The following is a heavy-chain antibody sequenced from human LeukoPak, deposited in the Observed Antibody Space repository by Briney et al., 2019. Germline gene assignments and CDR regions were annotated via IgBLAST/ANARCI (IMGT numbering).Heavy chain of an antibody. V-gene: IGHV1-18*01. J-gene: IGHJ6*02. Sequence: GASVKVSCKASGYTFTSYGISWVRQAPGQGLEWMGWISAYNGNTNYAQKLQGRVTMTTDTSTSTAYMELRSLRSDDTAVYYCARLSAVGNIAAAGTHSYYYYYYGMDVWGQGTTVTVSS. CDR1: GYTFTSYG. D-gene: IGHD6-13*01. CDR2: ISAYNGNT. CDR3: ARLSAVGNIAAAGTHSYYYYYYGMDV.